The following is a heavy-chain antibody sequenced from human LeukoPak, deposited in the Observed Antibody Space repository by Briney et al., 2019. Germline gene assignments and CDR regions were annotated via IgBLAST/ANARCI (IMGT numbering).Heavy chain of an antibody. CDR1: GFTFDSYT. J-gene: IGHJ4*02. Sequence: GGSLRLSCAASGFTFDSYTMHWVRQAPGKGLEWASLISWDGGSTDYADSVKGRFTISRDNSKNSLYLQMNSLGTDDTALYYCAKGQRGSYSYYFDYWGQGALVTVSS. CDR2: ISWDGGST. D-gene: IGHD1-26*01. V-gene: IGHV3-43*01. CDR3: AKGQRGSYSYYFDY.